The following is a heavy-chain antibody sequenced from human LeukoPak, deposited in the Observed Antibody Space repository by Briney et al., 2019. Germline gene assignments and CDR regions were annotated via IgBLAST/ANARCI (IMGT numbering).Heavy chain of an antibody. Sequence: ASVKVSCKASGYIFTKYGVSWVRQAPGQGLEWMAWISTYNGDTNYAQKFQGRVTMTRDTSISTAYMELSRLRSDDTAVYYCAREAPRPGVAAAGQGYWGQGTLVTVSS. V-gene: IGHV1-18*01. CDR1: GYIFTKYG. CDR2: ISTYNGDT. D-gene: IGHD6-13*01. CDR3: AREAPRPGVAAAGQGY. J-gene: IGHJ4*02.